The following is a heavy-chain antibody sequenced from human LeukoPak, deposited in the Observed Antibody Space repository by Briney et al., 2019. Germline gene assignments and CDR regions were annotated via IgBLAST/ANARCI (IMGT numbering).Heavy chain of an antibody. V-gene: IGHV4-38-2*02. CDR3: ARAVLRSGMDV. D-gene: IGHD5-12*01. J-gene: IGHJ6*02. CDR1: GYSISSGYD. CDR2: IYYRRTT. Sequence: SETLSLTCTVSGYSISSGYDWGWIRQPPGKGLEWIGSIYYRRTTYYNPSLKSRVTISVDTSKNQFSLRLSSMTAADTAVYYCARAVLRSGMDVWGQGTTVTVSS.